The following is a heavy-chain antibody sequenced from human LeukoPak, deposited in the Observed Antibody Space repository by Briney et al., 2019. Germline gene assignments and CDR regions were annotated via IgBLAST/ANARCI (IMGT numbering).Heavy chain of an antibody. J-gene: IGHJ4*02. D-gene: IGHD3-22*01. CDR2: IYYSGTT. CDR3: VRASNYFDTSGYYYYFDY. V-gene: IGHV4-30-4*08. Sequence: SETLSLTCTVSGGSISSGAYYWSWIRQPTGKGLEWIGNIYYSGTTSYNPSLKSRVSLSVDTSKNQFSLKLSSVTAADTAVYYCVRASNYFDTSGYYYYFDYWGQGTLVTVSS. CDR1: GGSISSGAYY.